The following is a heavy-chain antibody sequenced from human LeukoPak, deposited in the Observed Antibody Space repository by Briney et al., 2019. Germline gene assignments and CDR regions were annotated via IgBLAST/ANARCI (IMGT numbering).Heavy chain of an antibody. CDR1: GYTFTDYA. CDR2: INPNSGGT. D-gene: IGHD3-10*01. Sequence: VASVKVSCKASGYTFTDYAISWVRQAPGQGLEWMGWINPNSGGTNYAQKFQGRVTMTRDTSISTAYMELSRLRSDDTAVYYCARDQSITMDYYYYYYMDVWGKGTTVTVSS. J-gene: IGHJ6*03. V-gene: IGHV1-2*02. CDR3: ARDQSITMDYYYYYYMDV.